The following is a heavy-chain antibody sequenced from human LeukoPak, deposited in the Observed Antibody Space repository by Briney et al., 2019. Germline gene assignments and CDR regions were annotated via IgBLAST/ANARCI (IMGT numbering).Heavy chain of an antibody. CDR2: ISSSGSTI. D-gene: IGHD4-23*01. V-gene: IGHV3-48*03. Sequence: HPGGSLRLSCAASGFTFSSYEMHRVRQAPGKGLEWVSYISSSGSTIYYADSVKGRFTISRDNAKNSLYLQMNSLRAEDTAVYYCARDYGGSSPFDYWGQGTLVTVSS. J-gene: IGHJ4*02. CDR3: ARDYGGSSPFDY. CDR1: GFTFSSYE.